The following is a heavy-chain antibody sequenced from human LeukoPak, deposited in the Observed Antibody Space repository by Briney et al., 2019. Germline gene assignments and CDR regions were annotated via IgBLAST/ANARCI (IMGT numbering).Heavy chain of an antibody. V-gene: IGHV4-4*07. CDR2: IYTSGST. J-gene: IGHJ4*02. CDR3: ARGGRTTVTLDY. CDR1: GGSISSYY. D-gene: IGHD4-17*01. Sequence: PSETLSLTCTVSGGSISSYYWSWIRQPAGTGLEWIGRIYTSGSTNYNPSLKSRVTISVDKSKNQFSLKLSSVTAADTAVYYCARGGRTTVTLDYWGQGTLVTVSS.